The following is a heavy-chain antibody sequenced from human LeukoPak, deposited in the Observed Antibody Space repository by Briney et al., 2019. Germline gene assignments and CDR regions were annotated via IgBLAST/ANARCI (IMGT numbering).Heavy chain of an antibody. V-gene: IGHV4-4*02. CDR1: GGSISSSNW. CDR3: ARVDYYYYVDV. J-gene: IGHJ6*03. Sequence: KPSETLSLTCAVSGGSISSSNWWSWVRQPPGKGLEWIGEIYHSGSTNYNPSLKSRVTISVDTSKNQFSLKLSAVTAADTAVYYCARVDYYYYVDVWGKGTTVTVSS. CDR2: IYHSGST.